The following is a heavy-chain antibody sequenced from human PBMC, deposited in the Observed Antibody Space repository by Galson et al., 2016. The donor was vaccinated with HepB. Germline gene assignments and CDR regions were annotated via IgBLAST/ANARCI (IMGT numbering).Heavy chain of an antibody. Sequence: SLRLSCAASGFTFSGYDMHWVRQAPGKGLEWVALISYDGRNKNYVDSVKGRFTISRDNSKNTLHLQMNSLRAEDTAVYYCAKDPLLLGVVMSAATSWGQGTLVTVSP. CDR1: GFTFSGYD. CDR3: AKDPLLLGVVMSAATS. V-gene: IGHV3-30*18. D-gene: IGHD2-15*01. J-gene: IGHJ4*02. CDR2: ISYDGRNK.